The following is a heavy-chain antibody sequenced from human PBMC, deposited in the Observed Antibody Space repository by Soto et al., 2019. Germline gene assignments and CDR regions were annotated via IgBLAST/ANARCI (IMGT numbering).Heavy chain of an antibody. Sequence: GASVRVSCKASGYTFNTYGINWVRQAPGQGLEWMGWISAYSGNTNYAEKVRGRVTMTTDTSTSTAYMELRSLRSDDTAVYYCAREALYSSGWYYSDYWGQGTPVTVS. CDR3: AREALYSSGWYYSDY. CDR1: GYTFNTYG. CDR2: ISAYSGNT. V-gene: IGHV1-18*01. D-gene: IGHD6-13*01. J-gene: IGHJ4*02.